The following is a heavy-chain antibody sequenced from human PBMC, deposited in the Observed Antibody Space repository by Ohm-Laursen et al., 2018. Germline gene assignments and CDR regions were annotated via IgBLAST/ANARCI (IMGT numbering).Heavy chain of an antibody. CDR2: INYSGST. V-gene: IGHV4-34*01. CDR3: ARGRRTTGWPYFDN. Sequence: SDTLSLTCAVYGTSFSGYYWSWIRQPPGKGLEWIGEINYSGSTNYNPSLKSRVTMSVDTSKNQFSLKLNSVTAADTAVYYCARGRRTTGWPYFDNWGPGTLVIVSP. J-gene: IGHJ4*02. D-gene: IGHD1-1*01. CDR1: GTSFSGYY.